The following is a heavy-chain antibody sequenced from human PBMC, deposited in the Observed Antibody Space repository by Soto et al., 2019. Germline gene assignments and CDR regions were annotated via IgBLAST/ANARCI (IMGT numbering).Heavy chain of an antibody. CDR2: IYYSGST. Sequence: SETLSLTCTVSGGSVSSGSYYWSWIRQPPGKGLEWIGYIYYSGSTNYNPSLKSRVTISVDTSKNQFSLKLSSVTAADTAVYYCARLWFGELSGAFDIWGQGTMVTVSS. V-gene: IGHV4-61*01. CDR3: ARLWFGELSGAFDI. J-gene: IGHJ3*02. CDR1: GGSVSSGSYY. D-gene: IGHD3-10*01.